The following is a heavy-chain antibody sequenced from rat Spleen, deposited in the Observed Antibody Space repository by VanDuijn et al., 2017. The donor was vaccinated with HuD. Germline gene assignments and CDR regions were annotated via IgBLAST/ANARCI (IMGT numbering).Heavy chain of an antibody. CDR3: AVAGYGY. D-gene: IGHD4-3*01. J-gene: IGHJ2*01. CDR2: IDTDGSRT. Sequence: EVQLEETGGGLVQPGSSLKLSCVASGFTFNRYWMYWVRQAPGKGLEWVSSIDTDGSRTYYPDSVRGRFTISRDNAENTAYLQMNSLWSEDTATYYCAVAGYGYWGQGVVVTVSS. V-gene: IGHV5-58*01. CDR1: GFTFNRYW.